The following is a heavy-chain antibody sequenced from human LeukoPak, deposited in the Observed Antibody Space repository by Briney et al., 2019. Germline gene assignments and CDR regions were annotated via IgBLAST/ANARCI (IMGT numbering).Heavy chain of an antibody. D-gene: IGHD6-6*01. V-gene: IGHV4-34*01. CDR3: ARGTRDYIRSSYDYYFDY. Sequence: NPSETLSLTCTVSGGSISSYYWSWIRQPPGKGLEWIGEINHSGITNLNPSLETRVTISIDTSKTQFSLKLRSVTAADTAEYYCARGTRDYIRSSYDYYFDYWGQGTLVTVSS. CDR1: GGSISSYY. CDR2: INHSGIT. J-gene: IGHJ4*02.